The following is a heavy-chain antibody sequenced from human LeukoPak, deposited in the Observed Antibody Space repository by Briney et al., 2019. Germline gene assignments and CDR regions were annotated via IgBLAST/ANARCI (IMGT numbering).Heavy chain of an antibody. CDR3: ARIRDGYNDAYDI. D-gene: IGHD5-24*01. CDR1: GYTFTKSY. J-gene: IGHJ3*02. CDR2: INPGGDNT. Sequence: ASVTVSCKASGYTFTKSYIHWVRRAPGQRLEWMGLINPGGDNTNYAQNFQGRVTMTSDTSARTVYMELSSLRSEDTAIYYCARIRDGYNDAYDIWGQGTVVTVPS. V-gene: IGHV1-46*01.